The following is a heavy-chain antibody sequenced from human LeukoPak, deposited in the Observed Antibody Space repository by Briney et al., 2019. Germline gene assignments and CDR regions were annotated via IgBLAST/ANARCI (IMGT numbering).Heavy chain of an antibody. Sequence: SETLSLTCTVSGGYTGSHYWSWIRQSAGKGLEWIGRISPGGTTHYNPSLGSRVTMSVDTSNNYFSLRLSSVTAADTAVYYCARDFYASGFYFWFDPWGQGILVTVSS. CDR3: ARDFYASGFYFWFDP. CDR1: GGYTGSHY. CDR2: ISPGGTT. V-gene: IGHV4-4*07. J-gene: IGHJ5*02. D-gene: IGHD2/OR15-2a*01.